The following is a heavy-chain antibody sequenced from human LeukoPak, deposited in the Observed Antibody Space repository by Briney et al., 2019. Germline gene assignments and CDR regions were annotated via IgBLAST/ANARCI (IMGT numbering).Heavy chain of an antibody. CDR2: SHYSGST. CDR3: ARRDYGGLLDY. Sequence: SETLSLTCTVSGDSIRSSRYHWAWVRQPPGKGLEWIGSSHYSGSTYYNPSLKSRVTISVDTPKNQLSLKLNSATSSDTAVYFCARRDYGGLLDYWGQGTLVTVSS. CDR1: GDSIRSSRYH. V-gene: IGHV4-39*01. D-gene: IGHD4-23*01. J-gene: IGHJ4*02.